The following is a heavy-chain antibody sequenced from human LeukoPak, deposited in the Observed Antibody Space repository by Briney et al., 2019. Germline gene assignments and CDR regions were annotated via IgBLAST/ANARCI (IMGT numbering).Heavy chain of an antibody. CDR2: INHSGST. J-gene: IGHJ5*02. CDR3: ARALLLWFGEFWFDP. Sequence: SSETLSLTCAVYGGSFSGYYWSWIRQPPGKGLEWIGEINHSGSTNYNPSLKSRVTISVDTSKNQFSLKLSSVTAADTAMYYCARALLLWFGEFWFDPWGQGTLVTVSS. CDR1: GGSFSGYY. V-gene: IGHV4-34*01. D-gene: IGHD3-10*01.